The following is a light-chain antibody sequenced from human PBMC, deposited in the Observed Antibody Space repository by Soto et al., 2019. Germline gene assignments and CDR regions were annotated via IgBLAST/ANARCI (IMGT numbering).Light chain of an antibody. CDR2: DAS. CDR1: QDISNY. J-gene: IGKJ2*01. Sequence: DIQMTQSPSSLSASVGDRVTITCQASQDISNYLNWYQQKPGKAPKLLIYDASNLETGVPSRFSGSGSGTDFTLTITSLQPEDIATYYCQQYDTVPRYTFGQGTKLEIK. CDR3: QQYDTVPRYT. V-gene: IGKV1-33*01.